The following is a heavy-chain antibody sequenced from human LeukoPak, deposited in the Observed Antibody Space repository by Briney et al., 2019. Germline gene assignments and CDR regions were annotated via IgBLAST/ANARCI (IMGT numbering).Heavy chain of an antibody. CDR3: AAGLITIAAFDI. V-gene: IGHV4-59*08. Sequence: SETLSLTCTVSGGSISSYYWSWIRQPPGKGLEWIGYIYYSGSTNYNPSLKSRVSISVDTSKNQFSLKLSSVTAADTAVYYCAAGLITIAAFDIWGQGTMVTVSS. D-gene: IGHD3-9*01. CDR2: IYYSGST. CDR1: GGSISSYY. J-gene: IGHJ3*02.